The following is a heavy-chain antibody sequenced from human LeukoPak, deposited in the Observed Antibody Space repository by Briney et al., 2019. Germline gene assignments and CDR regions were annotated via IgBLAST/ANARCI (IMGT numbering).Heavy chain of an antibody. Sequence: PGGSLRLSCAASGFTFSGYAMSWVRQAPGKGLEWVSAISGSGGSTYYADSVKGRFTISRDNSKNTLYLQMNSLRAEDTAVYYCAKGNRKAAATYQFDYWGQGTLVTVSS. CDR1: GFTFSGYA. CDR3: AKGNRKAAATYQFDY. D-gene: IGHD6-13*01. CDR2: ISGSGGST. J-gene: IGHJ4*02. V-gene: IGHV3-23*01.